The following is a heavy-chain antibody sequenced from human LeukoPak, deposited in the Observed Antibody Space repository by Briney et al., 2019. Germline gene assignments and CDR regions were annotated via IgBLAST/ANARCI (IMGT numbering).Heavy chain of an antibody. CDR1: GGSVSGYY. Sequence: SETLSLTCTVSGGSVSGYYWSWIRQPPGKGLEWIGYIHYSGSTNYNPFLKSRVTISVDTSKNQFSLKLSSVTAADTAIYYCARGGSKQWLVDDSWGQGTLVTVSS. D-gene: IGHD6-19*01. J-gene: IGHJ4*02. CDR3: ARGGSKQWLVDDS. V-gene: IGHV4-59*02. CDR2: IHYSGST.